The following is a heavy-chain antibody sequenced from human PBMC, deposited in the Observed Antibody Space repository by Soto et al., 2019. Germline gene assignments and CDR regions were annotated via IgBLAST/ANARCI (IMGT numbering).Heavy chain of an antibody. D-gene: IGHD2-8*01. CDR1: GYAFSGYR. CDR3: ARDLGPPNWFDS. J-gene: IGHJ5*01. V-gene: IGHV1-18*01. CDR2: ISGYNGNT. Sequence: QVQLVQSGAEMKQPGASVKVSCKTSGYAFSGYRLSWVRQGPGQGLEWMGWISGYNGNTDYAQKFQGRVTMTTDTSTSTGYMELRSLRSDDTAVYYCARDLGPPNWFDSWGQGTLVTVSS.